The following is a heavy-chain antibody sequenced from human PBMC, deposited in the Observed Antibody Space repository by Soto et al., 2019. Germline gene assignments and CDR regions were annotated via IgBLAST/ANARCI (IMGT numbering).Heavy chain of an antibody. CDR3: ARGVGLQGTVVAVATTGMDV. CDR2: INDSGST. V-gene: IGHV4-34*02. CDR1: GGSFSAYY. Sequence: QVQLQQRGAGLLKPSETLSLTCAVYGGSFSAYYWTWIRQSPGKGLEWIGEINDSGSTHHNPSLRSRVTMSVDTSNNQFSLTLRSVTAADTAVYYCARGVGLQGTVVAVATTGMDVWGQGTTVTVSS. D-gene: IGHD2-15*01. J-gene: IGHJ6*02.